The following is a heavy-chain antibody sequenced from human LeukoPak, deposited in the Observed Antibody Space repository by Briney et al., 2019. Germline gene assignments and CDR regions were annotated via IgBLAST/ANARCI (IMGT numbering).Heavy chain of an antibody. J-gene: IGHJ4*02. CDR3: ASGGSYGLLDY. CDR2: VYSGGST. Sequence: GGSLRLAWAAYGFTVSYNYMNWVRQAPGAGLEWVSVVYSGGSTYYADSVKGRFTISRDNSKNTVYLQMNSLRAEDTAVYFCASGGSYGLLDYWGQGTLVTVSS. V-gene: IGHV3-53*01. CDR1: GFTVSYNY. D-gene: IGHD5-18*01.